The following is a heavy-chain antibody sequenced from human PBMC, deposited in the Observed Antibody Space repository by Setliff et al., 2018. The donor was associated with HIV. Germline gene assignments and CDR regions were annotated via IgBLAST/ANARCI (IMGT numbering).Heavy chain of an antibody. D-gene: IGHD3-3*01. CDR1: GGSISGYF. J-gene: IGHJ5*02. V-gene: IGHV4-34*01. CDR3: ARDRRSIFGVDTKNWFDP. CDR2: INHSGST. Sequence: SETLSLTCNVSGGSISGYFWTWIRQPAGKGLEWIGEINHSGSTNYNASLKSRVTISGDMSKKQFSLKLSSVTAADTAVYYCARDRRSIFGVDTKNWFDPWGQGTLVTVSS.